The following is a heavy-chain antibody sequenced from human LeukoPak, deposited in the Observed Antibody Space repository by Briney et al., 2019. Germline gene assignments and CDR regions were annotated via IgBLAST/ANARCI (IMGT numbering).Heavy chain of an antibody. CDR2: IVVGSGNT. Sequence: SVKVSCKASGFTFTSSAVQWVRQARGQRLEWIGWIVVGSGNTNYAQKFQERVTITRDMSTSTAYMELSSLRSEDTAVYYCARVFGELNWFDPWGQGTLVTVSS. J-gene: IGHJ5*02. CDR3: ARVFGELNWFDP. V-gene: IGHV1-58*01. D-gene: IGHD3-10*01. CDR1: GFTFTSSA.